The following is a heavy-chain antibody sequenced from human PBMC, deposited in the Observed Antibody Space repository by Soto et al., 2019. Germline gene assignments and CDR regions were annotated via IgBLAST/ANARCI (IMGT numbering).Heavy chain of an antibody. V-gene: IGHV5-10-1*01. CDR2: IDPRDSST. CDR3: ASGDVWVDY. CDR1: GYSFTRNW. D-gene: IGHD3-10*01. Sequence: EVQLVQSGAEVKKPGESLRISCKGSGYSFTRNWITWVRQIPGKGLGWVGRIDPRDSSTDYSPSFQRHVTISADKSISTAYLQWSSLNASDSPIYFRASGDVWVDYWGQGTLLTVSS. J-gene: IGHJ4*02.